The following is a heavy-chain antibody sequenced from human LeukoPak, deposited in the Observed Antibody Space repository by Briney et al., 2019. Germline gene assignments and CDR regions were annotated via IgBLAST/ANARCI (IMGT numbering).Heavy chain of an antibody. J-gene: IGHJ4*02. CDR1: GGSITDYY. D-gene: IGHD6-13*01. V-gene: IGHV4-59*08. CDR3: ARSTFSSNWNL. CDR2: MYYSGSA. Sequence: SETLSLTCTVSGGSITDYYWSWIRHSSGKGLEWIGYMYYSGSAYYSPSLKTRVTISVDTSKNQFSLELTSVTAADTAVYYCARSTFSSNWNLWGQGILVTVSS.